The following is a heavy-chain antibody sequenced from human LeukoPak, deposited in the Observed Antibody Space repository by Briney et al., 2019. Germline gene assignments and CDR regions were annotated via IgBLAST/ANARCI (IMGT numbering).Heavy chain of an antibody. CDR1: GFTVVSYY. J-gene: IGHJ4*02. CDR2: ISSADAT. D-gene: IGHD5-24*01. V-gene: IGHV3-66*02. Sequence: PGGSLRLSCAASGFTVVSYYMSWVRQAPGKGLEWVSLISSADATLYVDSVKGRFTISRDNSKSTLYLQMNSLRPEDTAVYFCARAKMDTFNLFDSWGQGTLVTVSS. CDR3: ARAKMDTFNLFDS.